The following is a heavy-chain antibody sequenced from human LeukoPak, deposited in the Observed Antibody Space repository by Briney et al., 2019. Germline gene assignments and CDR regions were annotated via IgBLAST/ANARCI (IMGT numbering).Heavy chain of an antibody. CDR1: GYSFTSYW. V-gene: IGHV5-51*01. Sequence: GESLKISCKGSGYSFTSYWIGWVRQMPGKGLEWMGIIYPGDSDTRYSPSFQGQVTISADKSISTAYLQWSSLKASDTAMYYCARAGDSSGYYPEQTDYWGQGTLVTVSS. J-gene: IGHJ4*02. CDR2: IYPGDSDT. CDR3: ARAGDSSGYYPEQTDY. D-gene: IGHD3-22*01.